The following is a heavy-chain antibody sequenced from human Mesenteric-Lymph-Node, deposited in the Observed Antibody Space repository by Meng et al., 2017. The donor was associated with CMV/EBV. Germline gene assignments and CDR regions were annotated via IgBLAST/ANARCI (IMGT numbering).Heavy chain of an antibody. J-gene: IGHJ4*02. D-gene: IGHD3-9*01. Sequence: VQLHPWGAGLLNASVALVLTGAVYGGAFTGYYWNWIRQSPEKGLEWIGEINHSGSTTYNPSFTSRIIISVDTSTNQISLNMSSVTAADTAVYYCARGSSYDILTGYFDYWGQGALVTVSS. CDR1: GGAFTGYY. CDR3: ARGSSYDILTGYFDY. CDR2: INHSGST. V-gene: IGHV4-34*01.